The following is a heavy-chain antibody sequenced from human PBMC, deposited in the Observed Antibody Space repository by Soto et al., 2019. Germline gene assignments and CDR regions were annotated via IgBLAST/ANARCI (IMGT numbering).Heavy chain of an antibody. D-gene: IGHD1-26*01. CDR2: INGYNGNT. CDR3: ARRGDVTYYSSCMDV. V-gene: IGHV1-18*01. J-gene: IGHJ6*02. CDR1: GYTFARSV. Sequence: QVQLVQSGAEVKKPGASVKVSCKASGYTFARSVISWVRQAPGQGLEWMGCINGYNGNTNYTQKMQGRITMTTYTPTSTAYMELRSLRSDDTALYYCARRGDVTYYSSCMDVWGQGTTFIVSS.